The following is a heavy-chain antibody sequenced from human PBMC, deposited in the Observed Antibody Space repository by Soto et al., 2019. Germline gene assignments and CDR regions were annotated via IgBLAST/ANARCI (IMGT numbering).Heavy chain of an antibody. CDR1: GGSISSGGYY. J-gene: IGHJ4*02. Sequence: QVQLQESGPGLVKPSQTLSLTCTVSGGSISSGGYYWSWIRQHTGKGLEWIGYIYYSGSTYYNPSLKSRVTISVDTSKDQFSLKLSSVTAADTAVYYCARDRGRELLSTPSGFDYWGQGTLVTVSS. D-gene: IGHD2-2*01. CDR3: ARDRGRELLSTPSGFDY. CDR2: IYYSGST. V-gene: IGHV4-31*03.